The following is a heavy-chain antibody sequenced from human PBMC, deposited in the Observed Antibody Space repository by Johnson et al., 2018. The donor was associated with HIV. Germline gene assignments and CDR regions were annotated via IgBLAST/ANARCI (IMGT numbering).Heavy chain of an antibody. D-gene: IGHD5-24*01. CDR2: INWNGGST. V-gene: IGHV3-20*04. CDR3: TTGRGQRWLQLGAFDI. Sequence: VQLVESGGGVVRPGGSLRLSCAASGFTFNDYGMSWVRQAPGKGLEWVSGINWNGGSTGYADSVKGRFTISRDNAKNSLYLQMNSLRAEDTAVYYCTTGRGQRWLQLGAFDIWGQGTMVTVSS. J-gene: IGHJ3*02. CDR1: GFTFNDYG.